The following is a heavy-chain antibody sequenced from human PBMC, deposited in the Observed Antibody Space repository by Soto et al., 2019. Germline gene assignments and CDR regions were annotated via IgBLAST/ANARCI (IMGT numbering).Heavy chain of an antibody. CDR2: ISYDGSNK. V-gene: IGHV3-30-3*01. D-gene: IGHD3-22*01. J-gene: IGHJ4*02. CDR1: GFTFSSYA. CDR3: ARDRYYYDSTPDY. Sequence: GGSLRLSCAASGFTFSSYAMHWVRQAPGKGLEWVAVISYDGSNKYYADSAKGRFTISRDNSKNTLYLQMNSLRAEDTAVYYCARDRYYYDSTPDYWGQGTLVTVSS.